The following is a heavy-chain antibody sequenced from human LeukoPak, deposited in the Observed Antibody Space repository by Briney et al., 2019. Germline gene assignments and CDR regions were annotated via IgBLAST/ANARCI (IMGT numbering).Heavy chain of an antibody. D-gene: IGHD3-22*01. J-gene: IGHJ4*02. CDR1: GFTFNSYG. Sequence: GGSLRLSCAASGFTFNSYGMHWVRRAPGKGLEWVAFIRHDGTNKYYADSVKGRFTISRDNSKNTLFLQVSSLRVEDTAVYYCGRDVSDTVVVITHNFDFWGQGTLVTVSS. V-gene: IGHV3-30*02. CDR3: GRDVSDTVVVITHNFDF. CDR2: IRHDGTNK.